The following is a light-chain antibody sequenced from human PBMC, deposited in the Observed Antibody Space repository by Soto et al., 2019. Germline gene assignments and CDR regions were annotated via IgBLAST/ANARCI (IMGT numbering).Light chain of an antibody. CDR2: DAS. CDR3: QQYDSHPYT. V-gene: IGKV1-5*01. CDR1: QSINHW. Sequence: DIQMTQSPSSLSASVGDRVTITCRASQSINHWLAWYQQKPGKAPKFLIYDASTLRNGVPSRFSGRGSGTEFTLTISSLQPDDFATYYCQQYDSHPYTFGQGTKDEI. J-gene: IGKJ2*01.